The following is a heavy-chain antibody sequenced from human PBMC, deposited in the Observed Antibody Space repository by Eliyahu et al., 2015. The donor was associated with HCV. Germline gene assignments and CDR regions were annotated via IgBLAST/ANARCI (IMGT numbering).Heavy chain of an antibody. CDR1: GXSIXXNGYX. CDR2: INYSGST. D-gene: IGHD3-10*01. J-gene: IGHJ4*02. CDR3: TRDGGYASGTYRFDY. Sequence: QFQLQESGPGLVKPSQTLSVTCTVXGXSIXXNGYXWNWIRHLPGRGLEWIGYINYSGSTSFNPSLRNRVSMSVDTSSSQFSLRLTSVTAADTAVYYCTRDGGYASGTYRFDYWGQGALVTVSS. V-gene: IGHV4-31*03.